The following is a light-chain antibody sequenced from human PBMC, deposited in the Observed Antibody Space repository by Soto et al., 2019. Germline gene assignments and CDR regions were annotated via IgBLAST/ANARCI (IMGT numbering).Light chain of an antibody. V-gene: IGKV3-15*01. CDR3: QQYHNWPWT. CDR2: GAS. J-gene: IGKJ1*01. Sequence: EIVMTQSPATLSVSPGERATLSCRASQSVSSNLAWYQQKPGQAPRLLIYGASTRATGIPAWYSGSGSGTELTLTISSLQSEDFAVYYCQQYHNWPWTFGQGTKVEIK. CDR1: QSVSSN.